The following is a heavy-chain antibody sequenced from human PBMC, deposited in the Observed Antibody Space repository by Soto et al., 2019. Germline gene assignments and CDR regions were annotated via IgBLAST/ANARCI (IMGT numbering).Heavy chain of an antibody. D-gene: IGHD2-15*01. CDR2: INPSGGST. J-gene: IGHJ4*02. V-gene: IGHV1-46*03. CDR3: ARDKGTYCSGGSCYPTHLYYFDY. CDR1: GFTFTSYF. Sequence: GASVKVSCKASGFTFTSYFMHWVRQAPGQGLEWMGIINPSGGSTSYAQKFQGRVTMTRDTSTSTVYMELSSLRSEDTAVYYCARDKGTYCSGGSCYPTHLYYFDYWGQGTLVTVSS.